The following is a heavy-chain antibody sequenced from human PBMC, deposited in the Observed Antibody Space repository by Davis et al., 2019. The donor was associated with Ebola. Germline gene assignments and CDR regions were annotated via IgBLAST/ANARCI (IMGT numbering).Heavy chain of an antibody. J-gene: IGHJ4*02. D-gene: IGHD1-7*01. V-gene: IGHV5-51*01. CDR2: IYPGDSDT. CDR1: GYTFTSYW. CDR3: ARLKTTQYYFDY. Sequence: KVSCKASGYTFTSYWIGWVRQMPGKGLEWMGIIYPGDSDTRYSPSFQGQVTISADKSISTAYLQWSSLKASDTAMYYCARLKTTQYYFDYWGQGTLVTVSS.